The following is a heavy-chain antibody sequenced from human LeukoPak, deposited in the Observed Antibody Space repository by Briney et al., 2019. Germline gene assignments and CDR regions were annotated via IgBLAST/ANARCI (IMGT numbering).Heavy chain of an antibody. CDR3: ASGWRSGYDLLY. J-gene: IGHJ4*02. V-gene: IGHV4-4*07. CDR1: GGSISSYY. Sequence: SETLSLTCTVSGGSISSYYWSWIRQPAGKGLEWIGRIYTSGSTNYNPSLKSRVTMSVDTPKNQFSLKLSSVTAADTAVYYCASGWRSGYDLLYWGQGTLVTVSS. D-gene: IGHD5-12*01. CDR2: IYTSGST.